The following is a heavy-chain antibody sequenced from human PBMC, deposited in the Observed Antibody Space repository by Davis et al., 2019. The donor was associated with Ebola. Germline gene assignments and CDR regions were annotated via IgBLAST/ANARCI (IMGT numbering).Heavy chain of an antibody. D-gene: IGHD3-22*01. V-gene: IGHV3-49*04. CDR2: IRSKRYDGTT. CDR3: TRVKDNSGHYYGAMGS. Sequence: GGSLRLSCTTSGFTFGDYAMTWVRQAPGKGLEWVGFIRSKRYDGTTQYAASVKGRFTISRDDSKSIAYLQINSLKTEDTAVYYCTRVKDNSGHYYGAMGSWGQGTLVTVSS. J-gene: IGHJ5*02. CDR1: GFTFGDYA.